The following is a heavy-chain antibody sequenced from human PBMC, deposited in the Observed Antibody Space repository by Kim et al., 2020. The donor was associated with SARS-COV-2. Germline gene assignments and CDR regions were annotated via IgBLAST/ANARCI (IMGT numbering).Heavy chain of an antibody. D-gene: IGHD6-13*01. CDR2: ISSSNSYT. CDR3: ARVCRGSSSWYYFDY. CDR1: GFTFSDYY. Sequence: AGSLRLSCAASGFTFSDYYMSWIRQAPGKGLEWVSYISSSNSYTNYADSVKGRFTISRDNAKNSLYLEMNSLRAEDTAVYYCARVCRGSSSWYYFDYWGQGTLVTVSS. V-gene: IGHV3-11*05. J-gene: IGHJ4*02.